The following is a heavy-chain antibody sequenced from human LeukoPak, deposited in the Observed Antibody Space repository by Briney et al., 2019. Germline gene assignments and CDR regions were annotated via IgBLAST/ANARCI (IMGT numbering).Heavy chain of an antibody. D-gene: IGHD1-26*01. CDR1: GFSFSDYG. V-gene: IGHV3-30*18. J-gene: IGHJ3*02. Sequence: GGSLRLSCAASGFSFSDYGMHWVRQPPGKGLEWVAVISYDGSKKYYADSVKGRFTTSRDNSKNTLYLQLNGLRADDTAVYYCTKGYSGSYLDLAFDIWGQGTMVTVSS. CDR3: TKGYSGSYLDLAFDI. CDR2: ISYDGSKK.